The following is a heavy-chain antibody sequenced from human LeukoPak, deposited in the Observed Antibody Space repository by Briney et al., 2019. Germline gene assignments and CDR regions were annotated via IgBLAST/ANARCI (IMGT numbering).Heavy chain of an antibody. V-gene: IGHV3-33*01. CDR1: GFTFSTYG. CDR3: ARAVGPFDY. Sequence: PGGSLRLSCATSGFTFSTYGIHWVRQAPGKGLEGVAAIWPDGSYKYYADSVKGRFTISRDNYKNTVYLKMNPLRDEDTAVYYCARAVGPFDYWGQGTLVTVSS. CDR2: IWPDGSYK. D-gene: IGHD3-16*01. J-gene: IGHJ4*02.